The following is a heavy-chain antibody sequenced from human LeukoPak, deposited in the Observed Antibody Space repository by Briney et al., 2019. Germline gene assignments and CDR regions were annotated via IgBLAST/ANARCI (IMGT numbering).Heavy chain of an antibody. D-gene: IGHD6-13*01. V-gene: IGHV3-74*01. CDR3: ARGCIAAAGTREGDWFDP. Sequence: PGGSLRLSCAASGFTFSSYWMHWVRQAAGEGLVWVSRINNDGSSTSYADSVKGRFTISRDNAKNTLCLQMNSLRAEDTAVYYCARGCIAAAGTREGDWFDPWGQGTPVTASS. CDR2: INNDGSST. CDR1: GFTFSSYW. J-gene: IGHJ5*02.